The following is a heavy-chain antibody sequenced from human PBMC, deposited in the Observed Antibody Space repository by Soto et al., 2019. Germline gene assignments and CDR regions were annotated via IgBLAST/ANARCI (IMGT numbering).Heavy chain of an antibody. D-gene: IGHD6-13*01. V-gene: IGHV4-39*01. CDR3: ARLRARIAAAGYFDY. CDR1: GGSISSSSYY. CDR2: IFYSGST. Sequence: KTXGTLSLTCTVSGGSISSSSYYWGWIRQPPGKGLEWIGIIFYSGSTYYNPSLKSRVTISVDTSENQFSLKLSSVTAADTAVYYCARLRARIAAAGYFDYWGQGTLVTVSS. J-gene: IGHJ4*02.